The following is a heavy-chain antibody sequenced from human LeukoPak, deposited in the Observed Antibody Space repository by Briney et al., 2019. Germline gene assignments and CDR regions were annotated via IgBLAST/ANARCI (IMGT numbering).Heavy chain of an antibody. D-gene: IGHD3-22*01. CDR3: ARGGDSSGYGLLDY. J-gene: IGHJ4*02. CDR2: IYYTGTA. V-gene: IGHV4-59*01. Sequence: SETLSLTCTVSGGPISNYYWSWIRQPPGKGLEWIGYIYYTGTAKSNPSLKSRVTTSIEASKNQFSLKLSSVTAADTAVYYCARGGDSSGYGLLDYWGQGTLVTVSS. CDR1: GGPISNYY.